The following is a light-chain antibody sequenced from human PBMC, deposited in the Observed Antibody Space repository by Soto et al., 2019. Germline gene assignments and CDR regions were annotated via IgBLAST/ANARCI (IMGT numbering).Light chain of an antibody. V-gene: IGKV1-5*01. CDR3: QQYKSFWT. CDR1: QTITNW. CDR2: DAS. Sequence: DIQMTQSPSTLSGSVGDRVTITCRASQTITNWLAWYQQKPGKAPRLLIYDASSLESWVPSRFSGSGSGTEFTLTISSLQSEDFATYYCQQYKSFWTFGQGTKVDI. J-gene: IGKJ1*01.